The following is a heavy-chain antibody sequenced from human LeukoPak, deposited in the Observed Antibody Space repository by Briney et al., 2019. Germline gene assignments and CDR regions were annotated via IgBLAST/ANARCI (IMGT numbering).Heavy chain of an antibody. Sequence: GGSLRLSCAATGFTFSSYWMSWVRQAPGKGLEWVANIKQDGSEKYYVDSVKGRFTISRDNAKNSLYLQMNSLRAEDTAVYYCARDYYDSSGYYHVGYFDYWGQGTLVTVSS. CDR2: IKQDGSEK. CDR1: GFTFSSYW. D-gene: IGHD3-22*01. J-gene: IGHJ4*02. V-gene: IGHV3-7*01. CDR3: ARDYYDSSGYYHVGYFDY.